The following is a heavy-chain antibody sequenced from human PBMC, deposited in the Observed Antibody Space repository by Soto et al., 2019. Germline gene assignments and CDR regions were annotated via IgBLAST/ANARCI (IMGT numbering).Heavy chain of an antibody. CDR1: GRTLLNHL. Sequence: GESLKISCKVPGRTLLNHLHAWVRQMPGKGLEWMGIIYPGDSDARYSPSFAGQVTISVDKSITTAYLHWSSLEASDSAVYYCARQGDMAATPADAFDIWGQGT. CDR2: IYPGDSDA. CDR3: ARQGDMAATPADAFDI. V-gene: IGHV5-51*01. D-gene: IGHD6-19*01. J-gene: IGHJ3*02.